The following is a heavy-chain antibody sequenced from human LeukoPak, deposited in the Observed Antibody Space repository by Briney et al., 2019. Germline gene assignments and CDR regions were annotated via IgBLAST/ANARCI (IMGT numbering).Heavy chain of an antibody. CDR2: IHYSGNT. V-gene: IGHV4-39*07. CDR1: GGSISSSPCY. D-gene: IGHD3-10*01. Sequence: SETLSLTCTVSGGSISSSPCYWDWIRQPPGKGLEWIGAIHYSGNTNYNPSLRGRGIVSVDTSRNQLSLKLSSVTAADTAVYYCARDPSSFGGRFDPWGQGTLVAVSS. CDR3: ARDPSSFGGRFDP. J-gene: IGHJ5*02.